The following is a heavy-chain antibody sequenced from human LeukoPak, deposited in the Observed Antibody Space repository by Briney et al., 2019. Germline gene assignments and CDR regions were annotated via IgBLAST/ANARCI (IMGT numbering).Heavy chain of an antibody. D-gene: IGHD3-10*01. V-gene: IGHV4-34*01. CDR1: GGPFSGYY. CDR3: ASQTGLTYYYGSGSYYNVDY. J-gene: IGHJ4*02. CDR2: INHSGST. Sequence: SETLSLTCAVYGGPFSGYYWSWIRQPPGKGLEWIGEINHSGSTNYNPSLKSRVTISVDTSKNQFSLKLSSVTAADTAVYYCASQTGLTYYYGSGSYYNVDYWGQGTLVTVSS.